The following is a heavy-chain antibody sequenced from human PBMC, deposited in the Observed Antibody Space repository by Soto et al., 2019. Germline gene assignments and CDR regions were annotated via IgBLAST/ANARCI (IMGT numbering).Heavy chain of an antibody. CDR3: AKEPAGNGDYEVLFDF. J-gene: IGHJ4*02. CDR2: ITGSGDYT. Sequence: VQLLESGGGLVQPGGSLRLSCEASGFTFSTFSMSWVRQSPGKGLEWVSAITGSGDYTYYADSVKGRFTLSRDNSKNTMYLQVTRLGVDDTAIYYCAKEPAGNGDYEVLFDFWGQGTLVTVSS. V-gene: IGHV3-23*01. D-gene: IGHD4-17*01. CDR1: GFTFSTFS.